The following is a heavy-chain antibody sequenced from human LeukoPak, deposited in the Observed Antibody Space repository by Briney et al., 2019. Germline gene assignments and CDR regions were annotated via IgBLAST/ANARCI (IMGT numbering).Heavy chain of an antibody. V-gene: IGHV1-18*01. Sequence: ASVKVSCKASGYTFTSYGISWVRQARGQGLEWMGWISAYNGNTNYAQKLQGRVTMTTDTSTSTAYMERRSLRYDDTAVYYCARDTDPNWFDPWGQGTLVTLSS. CDR2: ISAYNGNT. J-gene: IGHJ5*02. CDR3: ARDTDPNWFDP. CDR1: GYTFTSYG.